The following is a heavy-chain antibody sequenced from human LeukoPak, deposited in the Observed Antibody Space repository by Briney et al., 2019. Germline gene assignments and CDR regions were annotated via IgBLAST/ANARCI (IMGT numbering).Heavy chain of an antibody. CDR1: GFTFSSYA. D-gene: IGHD3/OR15-3a*01. Sequence: PGGSLRLSCAASGFTFSSYAMSWVRQAPGKGLEWVSAISGSGSSTYYADSVKGRFTISRDNSKNTLYLQLNSLRAEDTAVYYCATDGQVWFQGGLDYWGQGTLVTVSS. V-gene: IGHV3-23*01. CDR3: ATDGQVWFQGGLDY. CDR2: ISGSGSST. J-gene: IGHJ4*02.